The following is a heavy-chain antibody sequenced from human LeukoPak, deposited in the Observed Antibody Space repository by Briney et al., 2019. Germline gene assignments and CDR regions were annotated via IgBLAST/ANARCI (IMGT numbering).Heavy chain of an antibody. D-gene: IGHD2-21*02. CDR2: ISNIVSTT. V-gene: IGHV3-48*04. CDR3: ARNSFGDCVDY. CDR1: GLSFSSYG. J-gene: IGHJ4*02. Sequence: PGRSLRLSCAASGLSFSSYGMNWVRQAPGKGLEWVSYISNIVSTTYYADSVKGRFTISRDNAKNSVYLQMNSLRAEDTAVYYCARNSFGDCVDYWGQGTLVTVSS.